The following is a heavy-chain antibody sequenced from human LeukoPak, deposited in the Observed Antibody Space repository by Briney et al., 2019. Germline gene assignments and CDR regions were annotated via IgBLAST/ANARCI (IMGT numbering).Heavy chain of an antibody. D-gene: IGHD5-12*01. CDR2: INHSGST. J-gene: IGHJ4*02. V-gene: IGHV4-34*01. Sequence: SETLSLTCAVYGGSFSGYYWSWIRQPPGKGLEWIGEINHSGSTNYNPSLKSRVTISVDTSKNQFSLKLSSVTAADTAVYYCASLEVASFDYWGQGTLVTVSS. CDR3: ASLEVASFDY. CDR1: GGSFSGYY.